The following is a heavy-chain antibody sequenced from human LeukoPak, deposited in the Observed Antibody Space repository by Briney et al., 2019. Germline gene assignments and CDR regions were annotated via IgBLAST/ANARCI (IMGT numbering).Heavy chain of an antibody. J-gene: IGHJ4*01. D-gene: IGHD3-10*01. CDR1: GFTFSSYA. CDR3: ALSWGYFGSGSHLNY. V-gene: IGHV3-30-3*01. Sequence: PGGSLRLSCAASGFTFSSYAMPWVRQAPGKGLEWVAVISYDGSNKYYADSVKGRFTISRDNSKNTLYLHMKSLRVDDTAVYYCALSWGYFGSGSHLNYWGHGNLVTVSS. CDR2: ISYDGSNK.